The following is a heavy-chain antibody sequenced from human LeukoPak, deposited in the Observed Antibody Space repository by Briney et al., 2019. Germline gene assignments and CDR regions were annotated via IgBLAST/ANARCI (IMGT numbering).Heavy chain of an antibody. Sequence: GGSLRLSCVASGFTFSSYWMSWVRQAPGKGLEWVANIKQDGSEKYYVDSVKGRFTISRDNAKNSLYLQINSLRAEDTAVYYCARAVIVVVTAAPEGYWGQGTLVTVSS. V-gene: IGHV3-7*01. CDR3: ARAVIVVVTAAPEGY. D-gene: IGHD2-21*02. CDR2: IKQDGSEK. CDR1: GFTFSSYW. J-gene: IGHJ4*02.